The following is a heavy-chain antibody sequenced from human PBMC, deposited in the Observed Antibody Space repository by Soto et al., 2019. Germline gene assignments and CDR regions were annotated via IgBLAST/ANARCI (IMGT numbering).Heavy chain of an antibody. CDR1: GGTFSSYT. Sequence: QVQLVQSGAEVKKPGSLVKVSCKASGGTFSSYTISWVRQAPGQGLEWMGRIIPILGIANYAQKFQGRVTITADKSTSTAYMELSSLRSEDTAVYYCARGRTTVTTHFDYWGQGTLVTVSS. V-gene: IGHV1-69*02. D-gene: IGHD4-17*01. CDR2: IIPILGIA. CDR3: ARGRTTVTTHFDY. J-gene: IGHJ4*02.